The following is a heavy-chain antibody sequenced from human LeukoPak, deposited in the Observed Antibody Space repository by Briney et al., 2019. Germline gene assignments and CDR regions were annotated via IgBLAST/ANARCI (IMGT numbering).Heavy chain of an antibody. D-gene: IGHD2-2*01. CDR2: ISGSGGST. CDR3: AKTADIVVVPAAMLFSDAYFDY. V-gene: IGHV3-23*01. Sequence: PGGSLRLSCTASGFTFSSYAMSWVRQAPGKGLEWVSAISGSGGSTYYADSVKGRFTISRDNSKNTLYLQMNSLRAEDTAVYYCAKTADIVVVPAAMLFSDAYFDYWGQGTLVTVSS. CDR1: GFTFSSYA. J-gene: IGHJ4*02.